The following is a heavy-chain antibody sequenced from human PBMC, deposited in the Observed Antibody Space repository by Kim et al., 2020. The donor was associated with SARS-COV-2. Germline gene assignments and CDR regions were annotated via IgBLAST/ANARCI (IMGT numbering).Heavy chain of an antibody. D-gene: IGHD5-18*01. J-gene: IGHJ6*02. V-gene: IGHV6-1*01. CDR3: TRLLQDTKYYGMDV. Sequence: SGKSRITINPDTAKNQFSLQLNSVTPEDTAVYYCTRLLQDTKYYGMDVWGQGTTVTVSS.